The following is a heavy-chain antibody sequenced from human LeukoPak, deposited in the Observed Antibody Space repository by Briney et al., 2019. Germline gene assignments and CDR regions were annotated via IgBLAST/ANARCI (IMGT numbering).Heavy chain of an antibody. D-gene: IGHD5-24*01. CDR2: MNPNSGNT. CDR1: GYTFTSCD. V-gene: IGHV1-8*02. CDR3: ARGGYNMDV. Sequence: GASVKVSCNASGYTFTSCDINWVRQATGQGLEWMGWMNPNSGNTGYPQKFQGRVTMTRSTSISTAYMELSSLRSEDTAVYYCARGGYNMDVWGQGTTVTVSS. J-gene: IGHJ6*02.